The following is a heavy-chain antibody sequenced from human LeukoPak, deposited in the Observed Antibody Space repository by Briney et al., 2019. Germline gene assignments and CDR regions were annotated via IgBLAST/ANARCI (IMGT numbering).Heavy chain of an antibody. J-gene: IGHJ3*01. CDR2: IDPNSGDT. CDR3: ATFGRSSGASIDL. V-gene: IGHV1-2*02. CDR1: GYTFTDYY. Sequence: ASLKVSCKASGYTFTDYYLHWVRQAPGHRLEWMGWIDPNSGDTDYAQRFQGGVTMTRDTSITTIFMEMNGLTSDDTAIYYCATFGRSSGASIDLWGQGTLVTVSS. D-gene: IGHD6-6*01.